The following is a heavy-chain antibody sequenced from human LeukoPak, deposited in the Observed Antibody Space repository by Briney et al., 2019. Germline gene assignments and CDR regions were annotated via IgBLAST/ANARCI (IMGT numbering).Heavy chain of an antibody. CDR2: IKQDGGEK. D-gene: IGHD5-12*01. V-gene: IGHV3-7*03. Sequence: PGGSLRLSCAASGFTFSSCWMSWVRQAPGKGLEWVANIKQDGGEKYYVDSVKGRFTISRDNAKNSLYLQMNSLRAEDTAVYYCASFSGYEYYYYGMDVWGKGTTVTVSS. CDR3: ASFSGYEYYYYGMDV. J-gene: IGHJ6*04. CDR1: GFTFSSCW.